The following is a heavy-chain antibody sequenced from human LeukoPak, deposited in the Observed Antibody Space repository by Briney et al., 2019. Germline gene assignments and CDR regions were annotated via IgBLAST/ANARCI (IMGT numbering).Heavy chain of an antibody. D-gene: IGHD6-19*01. Sequence: GGSLRLSCAASVFTFSGYAMYWFRQAPGKGLEWVSSIEASGGATYYADAVKGRFTISRDNSKNTFYLQMNSQRAEDTALYYCAKGSGSGWYGWFAPWGQGTLVTVSS. CDR2: IEASGGAT. CDR3: AKGSGSGWYGWFAP. V-gene: IGHV3-23*01. J-gene: IGHJ5*02. CDR1: VFTFSGYA.